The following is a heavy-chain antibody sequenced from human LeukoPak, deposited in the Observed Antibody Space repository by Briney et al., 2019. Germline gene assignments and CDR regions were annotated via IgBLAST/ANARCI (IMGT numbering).Heavy chain of an antibody. Sequence: GGSLRLSCAASGFTFSSYGMHWVRQAPGKGLEWVAVISYDGSNKYYADSVKGRFTISRDNSKNTLYLQMNSLRAEDTAVYYCARHRGRYYDSGSYYYFDYWGQGTLVTVSS. CDR2: ISYDGSNK. V-gene: IGHV3-30*03. CDR3: ARHRGRYYDSGSYYYFDY. D-gene: IGHD3-10*01. J-gene: IGHJ4*02. CDR1: GFTFSSYG.